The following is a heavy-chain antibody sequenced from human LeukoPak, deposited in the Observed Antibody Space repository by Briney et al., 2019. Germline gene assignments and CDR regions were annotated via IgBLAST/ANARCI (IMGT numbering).Heavy chain of an antibody. J-gene: IGHJ6*03. V-gene: IGHV3-30*04. CDR2: ISYDGSNK. CDR3: AKAGRGYSYGYNYMDV. D-gene: IGHD5-18*01. CDR1: GFTFSSYA. Sequence: GGSLRLSCAASGFTFSSYAMHWVRQAPGKGLEWVAVISYDGSNKYYADSVKGRFTISRDNSKNTLYLQMNSLRAEDTAVYYCAKAGRGYSYGYNYMDVWGKGTTVTISS.